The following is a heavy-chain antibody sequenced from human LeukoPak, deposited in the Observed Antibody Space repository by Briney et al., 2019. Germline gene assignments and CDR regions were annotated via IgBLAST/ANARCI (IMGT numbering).Heavy chain of an antibody. CDR1: GFTFSSYA. CDR2: ISGRSSTT. CDR3: AKEAEMATMGYFDY. D-gene: IGHD5-24*01. J-gene: IGHJ4*02. Sequence: GGSLRLSCAASGFTFSSYAMSWVRQAPGKGLQWVSTISGRSSTTHYADSVKGRFTISRDNSKNTLYLQMNSLRAEDTAVYYCAKEAEMATMGYFDYWGQGTLVTVSS. V-gene: IGHV3-23*01.